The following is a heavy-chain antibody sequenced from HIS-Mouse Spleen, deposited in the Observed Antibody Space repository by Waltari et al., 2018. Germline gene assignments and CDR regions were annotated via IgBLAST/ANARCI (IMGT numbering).Heavy chain of an antibody. Sequence: EVQLVESGGGLVQPGRSLRLSCAASGFTFDDYAMHWFRQAPGKGLEWVSGISWNSGSIGYADSVKGRFTISRDNAKNSLYLQMNSLRAEDTALYYCAKDKYSSGWSWIDYWGQGTLVTVSS. V-gene: IGHV3-9*01. CDR1: GFTFDDYA. D-gene: IGHD6-19*01. CDR2: ISWNSGSI. J-gene: IGHJ4*02. CDR3: AKDKYSSGWSWIDY.